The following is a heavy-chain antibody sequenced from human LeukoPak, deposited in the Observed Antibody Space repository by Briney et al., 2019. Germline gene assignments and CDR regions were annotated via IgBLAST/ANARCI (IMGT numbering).Heavy chain of an antibody. Sequence: GESLKISCKGSGYSFTSYWIGWVRQMPGKGLEWMGIIYPGDSDTRYSPSFQGQVTISADKSVSTAYLQWSSLKASDTAMYYCARAASAHYYYYGMDVWGQGTTVTVSS. J-gene: IGHJ6*02. CDR2: IYPGDSDT. V-gene: IGHV5-51*01. CDR3: ARAASAHYYYYGMDV. CDR1: GYSFTSYW. D-gene: IGHD2-15*01.